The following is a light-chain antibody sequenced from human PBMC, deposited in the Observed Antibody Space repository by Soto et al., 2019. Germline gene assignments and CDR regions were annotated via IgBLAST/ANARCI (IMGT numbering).Light chain of an antibody. J-gene: IGKJ1*01. Sequence: EVVLTQSPATLSLSPGERATLSCRASQNVRAFLDWYQQKPGQAPRLLIYAASNRATGIPDRFSGSGSGTDFTLTIISREPEDFAVYYCQQHSHWPPWTFGQGTRVEIQ. CDR3: QQHSHWPPWT. CDR1: QNVRAF. CDR2: AAS. V-gene: IGKV3-11*01.